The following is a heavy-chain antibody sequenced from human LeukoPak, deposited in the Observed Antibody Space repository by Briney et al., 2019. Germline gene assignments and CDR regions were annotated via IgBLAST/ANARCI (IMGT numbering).Heavy chain of an antibody. J-gene: IGHJ4*02. V-gene: IGHV3-30*02. D-gene: IGHD3-22*01. CDR2: IRYDGSHK. CDR1: GFTFSGHG. CDR3: ATDPASYCASSTCDFDY. Sequence: GGSLRLSCTASGFTFSGHGMHWVRQAPGKGLEWVAFIRYDGSHKYYADSVKGRFTVSRDNAKNTLYLQMNNLGAEDTAVYYCATDPASYCASSTCDFDYWGQGTLVTVSS.